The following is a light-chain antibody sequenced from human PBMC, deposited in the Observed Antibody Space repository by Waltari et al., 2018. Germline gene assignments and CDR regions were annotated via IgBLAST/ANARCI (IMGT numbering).Light chain of an antibody. CDR2: LSS. V-gene: IGKV4-1*01. CDR1: QNILYSTKNKNQ. CDR3: QQYYNSWT. Sequence: DIVMTQPQESLAVSLGERATINCKASQNILYSTKNKNQVAWYQQKQGPPPKLLIDLSSTRESGVPDRFSGSGSGTDFTLAISRLQAEDVAVYYCQQYYNSWTFGQGTKVEI. J-gene: IGKJ1*01.